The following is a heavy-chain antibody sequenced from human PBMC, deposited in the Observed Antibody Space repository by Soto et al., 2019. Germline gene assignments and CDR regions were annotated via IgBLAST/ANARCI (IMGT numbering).Heavy chain of an antibody. CDR2: ITPIFSTP. CDR3: ARDKDRQQLGGNYYYGIDV. Sequence: QVQLVQSGAEVKKPGSSVTVSCKASGGTFGNSAISWVRQAPGQGLEWMGGITPIFSTPDYAQKFQGRVTITADESTTTAYMELTSLNSEDTAVYYCARDKDRQQLGGNYYYGIDVWGQGTTVTVSS. V-gene: IGHV1-69*12. CDR1: GGTFGNSA. J-gene: IGHJ6*02. D-gene: IGHD2-15*01.